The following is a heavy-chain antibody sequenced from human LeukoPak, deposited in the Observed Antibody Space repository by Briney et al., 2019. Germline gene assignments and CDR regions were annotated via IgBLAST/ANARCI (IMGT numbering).Heavy chain of an antibody. Sequence: GGSLRLSCAASGFTFSSYSMNWVRQAPGKGLEWVSYISSSSSSTIYYADSVKGRFTISRDNAKNSLYLQMNSLRAEDTAVYYCARIYSGSYDYWGQGTLVTVSS. CDR3: ARIYSGSYDY. CDR1: GFTFSSYS. D-gene: IGHD1-26*01. CDR2: ISSSSSSTI. J-gene: IGHJ4*02. V-gene: IGHV3-48*01.